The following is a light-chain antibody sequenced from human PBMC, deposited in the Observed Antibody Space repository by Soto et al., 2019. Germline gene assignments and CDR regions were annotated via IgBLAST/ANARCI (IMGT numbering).Light chain of an antibody. V-gene: IGLV2-14*01. CDR1: SSDIGGYNY. CDR3: SSYTNINTRACV. CDR2: EVT. Sequence: QSALTQPPSASGSPGQPVTISCTGTSSDIGGYNYVSWCQQHPDKAPKLMIYEVTDRPSGVSNRFSGSKSGNTASLTISGLQAEDEAEYYCSSYTNINTRACVFGTGTKVTVL. J-gene: IGLJ1*01.